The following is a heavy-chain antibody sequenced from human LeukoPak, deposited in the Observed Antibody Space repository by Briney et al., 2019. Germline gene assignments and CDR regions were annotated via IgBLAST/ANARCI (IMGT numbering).Heavy chain of an antibody. V-gene: IGHV3-7*01. CDR1: GFSFSAAW. CDR2: IENDGSDK. Sequence: GGSLRLSCEASGFSFSAAWMTWVRQAPGKGLEWVATIENDGSDKYYVDSVKGRFTLSRDSAKNSVYLQMNSLRVEDTAVYYCVNLGYSDGGQGTLVTVSS. D-gene: IGHD5-12*01. CDR3: VNLGYSD. J-gene: IGHJ4*02.